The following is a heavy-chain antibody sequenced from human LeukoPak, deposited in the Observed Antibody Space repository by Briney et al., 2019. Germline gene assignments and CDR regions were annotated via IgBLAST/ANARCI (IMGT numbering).Heavy chain of an antibody. CDR3: AKALIAVAGEFDY. Sequence: GGSLRLSCATSGFTFSSYAMSWVRQAPGKGLEWVSAISGSGGSTYYADSVKGRFTISRDNSKNTLYLQMNSLRAEDTAVYYRAKALIAVAGEFDYWGQGTLVTVSS. V-gene: IGHV3-23*01. J-gene: IGHJ4*02. CDR2: ISGSGGST. D-gene: IGHD6-19*01. CDR1: GFTFSSYA.